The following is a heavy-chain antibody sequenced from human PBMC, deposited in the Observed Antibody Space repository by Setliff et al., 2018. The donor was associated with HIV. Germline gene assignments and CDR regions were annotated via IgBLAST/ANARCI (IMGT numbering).Heavy chain of an antibody. J-gene: IGHJ6*03. CDR1: GGPISGYY. D-gene: IGHD6-13*01. CDR2: IYSSWST. CDR3: ARGARLLAGYSDRWDYYYMAV. V-gene: IGHV4-4*09. Sequence: SETLSLTCTVSGGPISGYYWTWIRQPPGKGLEWIGYIYSSWSTNYNPSLKSRVTISVDTSKNQFSLKVNSVTAADTAVYYCARGARLLAGYSDRWDYYYMAVWGKGTTVTVSS.